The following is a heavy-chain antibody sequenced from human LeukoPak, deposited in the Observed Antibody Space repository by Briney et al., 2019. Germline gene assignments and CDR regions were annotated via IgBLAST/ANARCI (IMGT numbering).Heavy chain of an antibody. CDR1: GDSISYYY. Sequence: SETLSLTCTVSGDSISYYYWSWIRQPPGKGLEWIGYIYYSGSTNYNLSLKSRVTISLDTSKNQFSLKLTSVTAADTAVYYCARATGYSYGYSFDSWGQGTLVTVSS. V-gene: IGHV4-59*01. D-gene: IGHD5-18*01. J-gene: IGHJ4*02. CDR3: ARATGYSYGYSFDS. CDR2: IYYSGST.